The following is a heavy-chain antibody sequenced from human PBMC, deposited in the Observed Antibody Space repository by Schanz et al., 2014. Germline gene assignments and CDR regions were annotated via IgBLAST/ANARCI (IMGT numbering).Heavy chain of an antibody. CDR3: ARLATSKSRLGDAVDI. CDR1: GFIFSTFG. V-gene: IGHV3-30*03. Sequence: QVYLVQSGGGVVQPGRSLRLSCAASGFIFSTFGLHWVRQAPGKGLNWVAVISSDGTNKYYADSVQGRFTLSKDFSKDTLYLQLTSLRPEDTAVYYCARLATSKSRLGDAVDIWGQGTMVTVSS. D-gene: IGHD6-6*01. J-gene: IGHJ3*02. CDR2: ISSDGTNK.